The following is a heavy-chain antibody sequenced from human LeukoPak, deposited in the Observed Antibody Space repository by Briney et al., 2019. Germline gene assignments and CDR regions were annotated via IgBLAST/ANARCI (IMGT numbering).Heavy chain of an antibody. J-gene: IGHJ6*03. CDR2: MNPNSGNT. Sequence: ASVKVSCKASGYTFTSYDINWVRQATGQGLEWMGWMNPNSGNTGYAQKFQGRVTITRNTSISTAYMELSSLRFEDTAVYYCARGTTVTTVLSYYYYYMDVWGKGTTVTVSS. D-gene: IGHD4-17*01. CDR3: ARGTTVTTVLSYYYYYMDV. CDR1: GYTFTSYD. V-gene: IGHV1-8*03.